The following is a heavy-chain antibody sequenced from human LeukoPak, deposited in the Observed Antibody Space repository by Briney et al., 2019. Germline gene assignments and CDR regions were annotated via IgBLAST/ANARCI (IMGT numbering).Heavy chain of an antibody. Sequence: SETLSLTCAVSGGSITSSHHWWSWARQPPGKGLEWIGEVYHSGTTNYNPSLKSRVTMSLDKSNNQFSLRLSSVTAADTAVYYCAVGGVYLRGGAEAFDIWGQGTMVTVSS. J-gene: IGHJ3*02. V-gene: IGHV4-4*02. D-gene: IGHD3-10*01. CDR1: GGSITSSHHW. CDR2: VYHSGTT. CDR3: AVGGVYLRGGAEAFDI.